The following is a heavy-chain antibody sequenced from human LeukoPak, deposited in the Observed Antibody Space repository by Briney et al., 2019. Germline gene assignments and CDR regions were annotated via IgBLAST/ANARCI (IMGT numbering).Heavy chain of an antibody. CDR1: GYTLTELS. J-gene: IGHJ4*02. D-gene: IGHD3-3*01. CDR3: ATGRGYDFWSDLDY. V-gene: IGHV1-24*01. CDR2: FDPEDGET. Sequence: ASVKLSCKVSGYTLTELSMHWVRQAPGKGLEWMGGFDPEDGETIYAQKFQGRVTMTEDTSTDTAYMELSSLKSEDTAVYYCATGRGYDFWSDLDYWGQGTLVTVSS.